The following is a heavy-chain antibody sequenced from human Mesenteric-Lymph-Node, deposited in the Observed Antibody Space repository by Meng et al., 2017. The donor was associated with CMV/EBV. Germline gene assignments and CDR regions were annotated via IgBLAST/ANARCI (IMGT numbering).Heavy chain of an antibody. J-gene: IGHJ6*02. CDR2: ISASGGST. CDR1: GFTFSSYA. CDR3: AKGDDSTGYYRAYYFMDV. D-gene: IGHD3-22*01. Sequence: GESLKISCAASGFTFSSYAMSWVRQGPGKGLEWVSGISASGGSTYYADSVKGRFTISRDNSKNTLHLEMNSLRTEDTAVHFCAKGDDSTGYYRAYYFMDVWGQGTTVTVSS. V-gene: IGHV3-23*01.